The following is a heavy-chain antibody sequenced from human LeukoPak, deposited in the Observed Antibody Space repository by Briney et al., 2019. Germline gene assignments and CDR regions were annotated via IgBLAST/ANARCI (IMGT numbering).Heavy chain of an antibody. CDR2: ISSSGSTI. CDR3: AELGITMIGGV. V-gene: IGHV3-48*03. Sequence: GGSLRLSCAASGFTFSSYEMNWVRQAPGKWLEWVSYISSSGSTIYYADSVKGRFTISRDDAKNSLYLQMNSLRAEDTAVYYCAELGITMIGGVWGKGTTVTISS. CDR1: GFTFSSYE. D-gene: IGHD3-10*02. J-gene: IGHJ6*04.